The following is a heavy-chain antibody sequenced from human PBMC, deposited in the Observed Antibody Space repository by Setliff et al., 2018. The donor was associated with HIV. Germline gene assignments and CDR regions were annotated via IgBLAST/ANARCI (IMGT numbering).Heavy chain of an antibody. CDR2: INPKSGAT. Sequence: GASVKVSCKASTYTFSSYVINWVRQAPGQGLEWMGRINPKSGATNLAQKFQGRVTLTRDTSVTTVYMELTSLRSDDTAVYYCARKDGVGYCDSNSCYGIGPIDFWGQGSLVTVSS. CDR3: ARKDGVGYCDSNSCYGIGPIDF. V-gene: IGHV1-2*06. CDR1: TYTFSSYV. D-gene: IGHD2-2*01. J-gene: IGHJ4*02.